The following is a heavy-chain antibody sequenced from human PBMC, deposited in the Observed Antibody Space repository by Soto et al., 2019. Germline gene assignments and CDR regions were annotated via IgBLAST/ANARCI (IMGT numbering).Heavy chain of an antibody. CDR2: IYSGGST. D-gene: IGHD6-13*01. CDR3: ARDDSTGYSTS. V-gene: IGHV3-53*04. CDR1: GFTVSSNY. J-gene: IGHJ5*02. Sequence: EVQLVESGGGWVQPGGSLRLSCAASGFTVSSNYMSWVRQAPGKGLEWVSVIYSGGSTYYADSVKGRFTISRHNSKNTLYLQMNSLSAEDTAVYYCARDDSTGYSTSWGQGALVTVSS.